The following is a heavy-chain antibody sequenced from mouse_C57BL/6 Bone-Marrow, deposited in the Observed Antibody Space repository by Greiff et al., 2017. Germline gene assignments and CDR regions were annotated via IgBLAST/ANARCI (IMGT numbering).Heavy chain of an antibody. CDR3: ADYGSLAWFAY. CDR1: GYAFSSSW. V-gene: IGHV1-82*01. D-gene: IGHD1-1*01. CDR2: IYPGDGDT. Sequence: VKVVESGPELVKPGASVKISCKASGYAFSSSWMNWVKQRPGKGLEWIGRIYPGDGDTNYNGKFKGKATLTADKSSSTAYMQLSSLTSEDAAVYFCADYGSLAWFAYWGQGTLVTVSA. J-gene: IGHJ3*01.